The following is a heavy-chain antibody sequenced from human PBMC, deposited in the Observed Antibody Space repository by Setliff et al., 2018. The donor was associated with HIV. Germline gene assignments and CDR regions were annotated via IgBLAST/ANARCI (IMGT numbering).Heavy chain of an antibody. CDR2: VNHGGET. J-gene: IGHJ2*01. Sequence: NPSETLSLTCTVSNGSFSGYFWHWIRQAPGRGLEWIGAVNHGGETNYNPSLESRATISADTSKRQFALALSSVTAADTAVYYCARQGAGIQVRYFDWPWDPWTLDFDIWGRGTLVTVSS. CDR1: NGSFSGYF. CDR3: ARQGAGIQVRYFDWPWDPWTLDFDI. D-gene: IGHD3-9*01. V-gene: IGHV4-34*01.